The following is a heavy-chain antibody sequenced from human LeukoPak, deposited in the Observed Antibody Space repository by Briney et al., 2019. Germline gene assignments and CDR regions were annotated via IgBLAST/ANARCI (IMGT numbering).Heavy chain of an antibody. CDR3: ARVGDGYNFNYYS. J-gene: IGHJ4*02. D-gene: IGHD5-24*01. CDR1: GYTFTGYY. V-gene: IGHV1-2*02. Sequence: ASVKVSCKASGYTFTGYYMHWVRQAPGQGREWMGGINPNSGVTNYAQKFQGRVTMTRDTSISTAYMELSRLRSDDTAVYYCARVGDGYNFNYYSWGQGTLVTVSS. CDR2: INPNSGVT.